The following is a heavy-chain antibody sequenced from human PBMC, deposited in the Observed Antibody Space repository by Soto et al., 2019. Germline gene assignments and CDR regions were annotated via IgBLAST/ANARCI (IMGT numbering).Heavy chain of an antibody. CDR1: GFSITAGYY. CDR2: VSYSGTT. J-gene: IGHJ4*02. CDR3: VRGAGAPWVRFDY. V-gene: IGHV4-38-2*01. Sequence: PSETLSLTCGVSGFSITAGYYWGWIRQPPGKGLEWIAAVSYSGTTYYNPTLDSRVTISVDTSKNQFSLKFISVTAADTALYCCVRGAGAPWVRFDYWGQGTPVTVSS. D-gene: IGHD3-16*01.